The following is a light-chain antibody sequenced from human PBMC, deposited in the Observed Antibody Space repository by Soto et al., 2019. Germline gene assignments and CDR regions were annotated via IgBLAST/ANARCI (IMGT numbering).Light chain of an antibody. CDR2: EVS. V-gene: IGLV2-8*01. CDR1: SSDVGGYNY. CDR3: SSFAGNNNLV. J-gene: IGLJ2*01. Sequence: QSALTQPPSASGSPGQSVTIPCTGTSSDVGGYNYVSWYQQHPGKAPKLMISEVSKRPSGVTDRFSGSTSGNTASLTVSGRQAEDEADYYCSSFAGNNNLVFGGGTKLTVL.